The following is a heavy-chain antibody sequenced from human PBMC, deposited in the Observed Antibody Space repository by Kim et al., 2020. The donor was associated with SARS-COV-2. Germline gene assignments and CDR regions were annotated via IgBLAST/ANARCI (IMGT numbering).Heavy chain of an antibody. CDR2: INTNTGNP. J-gene: IGHJ6*03. Sequence: ASVKVSCKASGYTFTSYAMNWVRQAPGQGLEWMGWINTNTGNPTYAQGFTGRFVFSLDTSVSTAYLQISSLKAEDTAVYYCARTGAPTGPVPSLYYYYYMDVWGKGTTVTVSS. CDR3: ARTGAPTGPVPSLYYYYYMDV. CDR1: GYTFTSYA. D-gene: IGHD2-2*01. V-gene: IGHV7-4-1*02.